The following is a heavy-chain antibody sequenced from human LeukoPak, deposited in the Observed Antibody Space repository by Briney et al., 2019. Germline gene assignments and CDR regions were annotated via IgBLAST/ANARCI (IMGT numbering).Heavy chain of an antibody. V-gene: IGHV3-23*01. Sequence: PGGSLRLSCAASGFTFGSYTMSWVRQAPGKGLEWVSAISGSGGSTYYADSVKGRFTISRDSSKNTLYLQMNSLRAEDTAVYYCAKTRDYYDSGGYHFYFDYWGQGTLVTVSS. J-gene: IGHJ4*02. CDR3: AKTRDYYDSGGYHFYFDY. CDR2: ISGSGGST. D-gene: IGHD3-22*01. CDR1: GFTFGSYT.